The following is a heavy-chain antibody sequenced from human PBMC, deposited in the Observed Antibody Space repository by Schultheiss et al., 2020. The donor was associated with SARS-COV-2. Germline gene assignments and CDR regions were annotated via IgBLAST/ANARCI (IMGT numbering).Heavy chain of an antibody. J-gene: IGHJ3*02. Sequence: SETLSLTCAVYGGSFSGYYWSWIRQPPGKGLEWIGEINHSGSTNYNPSLKSRVTISVDTSKNQFSLKLSSVTAADTAVYYCARVDWQTDAFDIWGQGTMVTV. V-gene: IGHV4-34*01. CDR2: INHSGST. CDR3: ARVDWQTDAFDI. CDR1: GGSFSGYY. D-gene: IGHD3-9*01.